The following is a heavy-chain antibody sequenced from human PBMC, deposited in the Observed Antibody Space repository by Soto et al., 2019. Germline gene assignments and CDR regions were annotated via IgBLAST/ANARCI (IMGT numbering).Heavy chain of an antibody. D-gene: IGHD6-19*01. V-gene: IGHV4-59*01. CDR3: ARRYGSSFDI. J-gene: IGHJ3*02. CDR2: IYYSGST. Sequence: SETLSLTCSVSGGSTSSYYWSWIRQPPGKGLEWIGYIYYSGSTDYSPSLKSRVTISVDTSKNQFSLKLSSVTAADTAVYYCARRYGSSFDIWGQGTMVTV. CDR1: GGSTSSYY.